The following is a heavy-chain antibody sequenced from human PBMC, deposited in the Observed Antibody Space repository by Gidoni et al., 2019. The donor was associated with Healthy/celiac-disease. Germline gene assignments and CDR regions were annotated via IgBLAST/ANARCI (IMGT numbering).Heavy chain of an antibody. Sequence: QLQLQESVPGLVKPSETLSLTCTVSGGSIRRSSYYWGWIRQPPGKGLEWIGSIYYSGSTYYNPALKSRVTISVDTSKNQFSLKLSSVTAADTAVYYCARLGLEATIRNWFDPWGQGTLVTVSS. CDR2: IYYSGST. D-gene: IGHD5-12*01. CDR1: GGSIRRSSYY. V-gene: IGHV4-39*01. J-gene: IGHJ5*02. CDR3: ARLGLEATIRNWFDP.